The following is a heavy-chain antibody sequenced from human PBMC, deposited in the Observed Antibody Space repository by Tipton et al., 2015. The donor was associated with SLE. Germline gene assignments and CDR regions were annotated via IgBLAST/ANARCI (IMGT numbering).Heavy chain of an antibody. J-gene: IGHJ6*03. V-gene: IGHV3-33*08. CDR2: IWYDGSNK. D-gene: IGHD2-8*02. CDR3: ARSRGGLVESHFMDV. CDR1: GFTFKSYE. Sequence: SLRLSCVASGFTFKSYEMNWVRQAPGKGLEWVAFIWYDGSNKYDADYVKGRFTVSKDISKNTLSLQMNSLRVDDTAVYYCARSRGGLVESHFMDVWGKGTTVTVSS.